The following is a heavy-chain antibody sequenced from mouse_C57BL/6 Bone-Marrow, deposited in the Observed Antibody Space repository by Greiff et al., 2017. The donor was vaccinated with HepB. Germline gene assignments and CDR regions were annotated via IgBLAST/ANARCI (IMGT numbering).Heavy chain of an antibody. V-gene: IGHV1-82*01. CDR1: GYAFSSSW. J-gene: IGHJ4*01. D-gene: IGHD1-1*01. CDR3: ARGYYGGGDYAMDY. CDR2: IYPGDGDT. Sequence: QVQLQQSGPELVKPGASVKISCKASGYAFSSSWMNWVKQRPGKGLEWIGRIYPGDGDTNYNGKFKGKAKLTADKSSSTAYMQLSSLTSEDSAVYFCARGYYGGGDYAMDYWGQGTSVTVSS.